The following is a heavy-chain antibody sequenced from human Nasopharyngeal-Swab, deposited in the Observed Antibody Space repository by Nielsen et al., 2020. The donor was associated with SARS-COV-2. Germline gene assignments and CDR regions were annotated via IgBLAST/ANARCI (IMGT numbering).Heavy chain of an antibody. CDR3: ARHSSDYHSYYYYYMDV. V-gene: IGHV4-30-4*01. Sequence: LRLSCTVSGGSISSGDYYWSWIRQPPGKGLEWIGYIYYSGSTYYNPSLKSRVTISVDTSKNQFSLKLSSVTAADTAVYYCARHSSDYHSYYYYYMDVWGKGTTVTVSS. CDR2: IYYSGST. D-gene: IGHD3-16*01. J-gene: IGHJ6*03. CDR1: GGSISSGDYY.